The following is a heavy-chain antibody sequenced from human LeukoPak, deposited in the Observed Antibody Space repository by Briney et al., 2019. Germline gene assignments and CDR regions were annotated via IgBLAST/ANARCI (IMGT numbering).Heavy chain of an antibody. Sequence: ASVKVPCKASGYTFTSYDINWVRQATGQGLEWMGWMNPNSGNTGYAQKFQGRVTMTRNTSISTAYMELSSLRSEDTAVYYCARGDVVVTHDAFDIWGQGTMVTVSS. V-gene: IGHV1-8*01. CDR3: ARGDVVVTHDAFDI. D-gene: IGHD2-21*02. CDR2: MNPNSGNT. CDR1: GYTFTSYD. J-gene: IGHJ3*02.